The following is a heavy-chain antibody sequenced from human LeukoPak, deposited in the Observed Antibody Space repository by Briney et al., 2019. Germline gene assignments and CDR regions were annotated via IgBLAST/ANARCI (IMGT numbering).Heavy chain of an antibody. Sequence: PSETLSLTCGVYGGSFSGYFWTWIRQPPGKGLEWIGEINHGGSTNYNPALKSRVTISVDTSKNQFSLKLTSATAADTAVYYCARRAGMTSVDYWGQGTLVTVST. D-gene: IGHD2-2*01. V-gene: IGHV4-34*01. CDR2: INHGGST. CDR3: ARRAGMTSVDY. J-gene: IGHJ4*02. CDR1: GGSFSGYF.